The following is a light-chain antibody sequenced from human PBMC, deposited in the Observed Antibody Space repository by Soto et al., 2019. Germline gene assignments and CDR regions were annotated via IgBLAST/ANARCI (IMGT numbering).Light chain of an antibody. CDR2: GAS. CDR1: QSVSSN. CDR3: QQYTNWTPCT. Sequence: EIVRTQSPATLSVSPGERATLSCRASQSVSSNLAWYQQKPGQAPMLVIYGASTRATGIPARFSGSVSGTEFTLTISSLQSEDFAVYYCQQYTNWTPCTFGQRTKVEIK. J-gene: IGKJ1*01. V-gene: IGKV3-15*01.